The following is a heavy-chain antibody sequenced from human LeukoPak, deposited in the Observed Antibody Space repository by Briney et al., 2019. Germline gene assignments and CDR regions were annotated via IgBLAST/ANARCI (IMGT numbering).Heavy chain of an antibody. D-gene: IGHD1-26*01. J-gene: IGHJ3*02. CDR1: GFTFSSSA. Sequence: GGSLRLSCAASGFTFSSSAMSWVRQVPGKGLEWVSGISASGGSTYYADSVRGRFTISRDNSKNTLYVQMNSLRAEDTAVYYCAKASPGSYSAFDIWGQGTMVTVSS. CDR3: AKASPGSYSAFDI. V-gene: IGHV3-23*01. CDR2: ISASGGST.